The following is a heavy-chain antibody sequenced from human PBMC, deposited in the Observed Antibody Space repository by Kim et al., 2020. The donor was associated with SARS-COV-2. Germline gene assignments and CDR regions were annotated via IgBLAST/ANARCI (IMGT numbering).Heavy chain of an antibody. CDR3: ASGSYSSGWYGGGDLYYGMDV. Sequence: SVKVSCKASGGTFSSYAISWVRQAPGQGLEWMGGIIPIFGTANYAQKFQGRVTITADESTSTAYMELSSLRSEDTAVYYCASGSYSSGWYGGGDLYYGMDVWGQGTTVTVSS. CDR2: IIPIFGTA. CDR1: GGTFSSYA. V-gene: IGHV1-69*13. J-gene: IGHJ6*02. D-gene: IGHD6-19*01.